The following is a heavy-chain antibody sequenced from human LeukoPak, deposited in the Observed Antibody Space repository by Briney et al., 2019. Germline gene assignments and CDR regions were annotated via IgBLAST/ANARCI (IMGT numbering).Heavy chain of an antibody. CDR2: ISSSGNYI. CDR1: GFTFSSFG. CDR3: ASSIVVVTARYNWFDP. D-gene: IGHD2-21*02. Sequence: GGSLRLSCAVSGFTFSSFGMNWVRKAPGKGLEWVSSISSSGNYIYYADSVKGRFTISRDNAKNSLYLQMNSLRAEDTAVYYCASSIVVVTARYNWFDPWGQGTLVTVS. V-gene: IGHV3-21*01. J-gene: IGHJ5*02.